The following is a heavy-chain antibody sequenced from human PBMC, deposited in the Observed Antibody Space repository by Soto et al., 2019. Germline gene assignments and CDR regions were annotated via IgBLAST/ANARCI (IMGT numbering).Heavy chain of an antibody. CDR1: GFTFSSYS. V-gene: IGHV3-21*01. Sequence: PGGSLRLSCAASGFTFSSYSMNWVRQAPGKGLEWVSSISSSSYIYYADSVKGRFTISRDNAKNSLYLQMNSLRAEDTAVYYCATIAAAGTLFDYWGQGTLVTVSS. D-gene: IGHD6-13*01. J-gene: IGHJ4*02. CDR3: ATIAAAGTLFDY. CDR2: ISSSSYI.